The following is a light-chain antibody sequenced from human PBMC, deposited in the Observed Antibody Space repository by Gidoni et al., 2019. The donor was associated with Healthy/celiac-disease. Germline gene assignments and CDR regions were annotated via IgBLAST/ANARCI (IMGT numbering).Light chain of an antibody. V-gene: IGKV3-20*01. Sequence: DIELTQSPGTLSLSPGEKAPLTCRASHSVSSSYLAWYQQKPGQAPRLLIYDASSMATGIPDRFSGSGSGTDFTLTISRLEPEDFAVYYCQQYGSSPRTFGQGTKVEIK. CDR3: QQYGSSPRT. CDR2: DAS. J-gene: IGKJ1*01. CDR1: HSVSSSY.